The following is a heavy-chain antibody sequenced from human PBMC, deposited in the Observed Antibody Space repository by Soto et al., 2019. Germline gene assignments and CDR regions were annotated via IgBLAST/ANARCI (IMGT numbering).Heavy chain of an antibody. D-gene: IGHD1-1*01. CDR2: IKQDGSEK. CDR3: ARDSPEMAGTYYHYGMDV. J-gene: IGHJ6*02. V-gene: IGHV3-7*01. CDR1: GFTFSNFW. Sequence: EVQLVESGGGLVQPGGSLRLSCAASGFTFSNFWMTWVRQAPGKGLEWVATIKQDGSEKHYVASVKGRFSISRENAKNSLDLQMNNLRVEDTAVYYCARDSPEMAGTYYHYGMDVWGRGTTITVSS.